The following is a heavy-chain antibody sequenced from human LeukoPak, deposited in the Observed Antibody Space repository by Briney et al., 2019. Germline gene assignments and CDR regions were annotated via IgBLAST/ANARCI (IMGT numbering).Heavy chain of an antibody. CDR2: ISSSGGST. J-gene: IGHJ4*02. CDR3: AKKEQPSYLGY. D-gene: IGHD6-13*01. CDR1: GFTFSSYT. Sequence: PGGSLRLSCAASGFTFSSYTMSWVRQAPGKGLEWVSTISSSGGSTYYADSVKGRFTISRDNSKNTLYLQMNSLRAEDTAVYYCAKKEQPSYLGYWGQGTLVTVSS. V-gene: IGHV3-23*01.